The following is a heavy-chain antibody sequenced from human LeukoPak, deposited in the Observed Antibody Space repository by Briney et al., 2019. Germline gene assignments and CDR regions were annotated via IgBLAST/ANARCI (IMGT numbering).Heavy chain of an antibody. D-gene: IGHD5-18*01. V-gene: IGHV4-59*12. CDR1: GDXISSYY. CDR2: IYYSGST. CDR3: ARDVGRGYSYNYYYYYGMDV. Sequence: SETLSLTCTVSGDXISSYYWSWIRQPPGKGLEWIGYIYYSGSTKYNPSLKSRVTISVDTSKNQFSLKLSSVTAADTAVYYCARDVGRGYSYNYYYYYGMDVWGQGTTVTVSS. J-gene: IGHJ6*02.